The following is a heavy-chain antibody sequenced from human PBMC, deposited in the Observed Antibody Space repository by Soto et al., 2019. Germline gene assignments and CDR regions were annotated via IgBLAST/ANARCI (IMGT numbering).Heavy chain of an antibody. D-gene: IGHD5-12*01. J-gene: IGHJ5*02. CDR1: GGSISSYY. V-gene: IGHV4-59*01. CDR3: ARLSWATTRFDP. Sequence: QVQLQESGPGLVKPSETLSLTCTVSGGSISSYYWSWIRQPPGKGLEWIGYIYYSGSTNYNPSLKSRVTISVDTSKSQFSLQLISVTAAEPAVYYWARLSWATTRFDPWGQGTLVTVSS. CDR2: IYYSGST.